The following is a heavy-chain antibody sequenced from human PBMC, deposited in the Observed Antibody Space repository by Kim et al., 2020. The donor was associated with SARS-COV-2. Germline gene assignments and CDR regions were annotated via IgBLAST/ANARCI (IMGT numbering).Heavy chain of an antibody. J-gene: IGHJ5*02. CDR1: GASVSSSNFF. Sequence: SETLSLTCTVSGASVSSSNFFWAWIRQPPGTGREWIVSFAYSGSTYYNPSLNSRVATSVNTSKNQFSLKLSSVTAADTAIYYGARHPTWAADKDGFDPWGQGSLVTVSA. CDR2: FAYSGST. D-gene: IGHD6-13*01. V-gene: IGHV4-39*01. CDR3: ARHPTWAADKDGFDP.